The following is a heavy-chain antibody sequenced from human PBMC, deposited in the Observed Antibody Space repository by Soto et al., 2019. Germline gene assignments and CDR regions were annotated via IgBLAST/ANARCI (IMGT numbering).Heavy chain of an antibody. J-gene: IGHJ4*02. CDR1: GGSISSYC. CDR2: IYYSGST. CDR3: ARRYGASFDY. Sequence: PLETLSLTCTVSGGSISSYCLSWIRQPPGKGLEWIGYIYYSGSTNYNPSLKSRVTISVDTSKNQFSLKLSSVTAADTAVYYCARRYGASFDYWGQGTLVTVSS. D-gene: IGHD4-17*01. V-gene: IGHV4-59*01.